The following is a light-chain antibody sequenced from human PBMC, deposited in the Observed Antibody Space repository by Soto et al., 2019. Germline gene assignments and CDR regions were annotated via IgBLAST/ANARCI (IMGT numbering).Light chain of an antibody. Sequence: EIVLTQSPGTLSLSPGERATLSCRASQTLSNSFIAWYQQKPGQAPRLLIYDTSSRATGVPDRYSASGSGTDFTLTISRLEPEDFAVYFCQQRSNWPLTFGGGTKVDIK. V-gene: IGKV3D-20*02. CDR2: DTS. CDR1: QTLSNSF. J-gene: IGKJ4*01. CDR3: QQRSNWPLT.